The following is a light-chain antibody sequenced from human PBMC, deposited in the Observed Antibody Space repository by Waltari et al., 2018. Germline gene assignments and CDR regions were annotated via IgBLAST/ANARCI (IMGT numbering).Light chain of an antibody. CDR3: QSYDSSLSGWRV. CDR1: CPNIRADYD. J-gene: IGLJ1*01. V-gene: IGLV1-40*01. CDR2: DTT. Sequence: QSVLTQPPSVSRAPGQRVTISCTGACPNIRADYDVHWYQQLPGTAPKLLIFDTTNRPSGVPNRFSGSKSGTSAFLAITGLQPEDEADYYCQSYDSSLSGWRVFGTGTKVTVL.